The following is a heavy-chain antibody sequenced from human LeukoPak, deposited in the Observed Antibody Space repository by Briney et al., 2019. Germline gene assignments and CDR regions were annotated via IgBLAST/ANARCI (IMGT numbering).Heavy chain of an antibody. CDR3: ARGVTAIWGGFDI. J-gene: IGHJ3*02. CDR2: IYYGGST. Sequence: SQTLSLTCTVSGGSISSGAYYWSWFRQHPGKGLEWIGYIYYGGSTYYNPSLTSRVTISLNTSKNQFSLKLSSVTAADTAVYYCARGVTAIWGGFDIWGQGTMVTVSS. D-gene: IGHD2-21*02. CDR1: GGSISSGAYY. V-gene: IGHV4-30-4*08.